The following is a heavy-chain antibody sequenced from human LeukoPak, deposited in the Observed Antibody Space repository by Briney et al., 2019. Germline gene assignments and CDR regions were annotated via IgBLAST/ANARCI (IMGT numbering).Heavy chain of an antibody. J-gene: IGHJ5*02. D-gene: IGHD3-3*01. CDR3: ARHKYYNFWGSFNWFDP. Sequence: PSETLSLTRTVSGCSITNNNYYWGWIRQSPGKGLEWIGSIYHSGSTYYNPSLKSRVTISVDTSKNHFSLKLSSVTAADTAVYSCARHKYYNFWGSFNWFDPWGQGTLVTVSS. V-gene: IGHV4-39*01. CDR1: GCSITNNNYY. CDR2: IYHSGST.